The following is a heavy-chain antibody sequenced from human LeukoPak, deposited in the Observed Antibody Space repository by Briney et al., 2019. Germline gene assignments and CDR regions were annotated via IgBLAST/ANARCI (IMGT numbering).Heavy chain of an antibody. V-gene: IGHV4-4*07. D-gene: IGHD6-13*01. CDR1: GGSISSYY. J-gene: IGHJ6*02. CDR3: ARDLPYSSSWYGSVDYYYYGMDV. Sequence: SETLSHTCTVSGGSISSYYWSWIRQPAGKGLEWIGRIYTSGSTNYNPSLKSRVTMSVDTSKNQFSLKLSSVTAADTAVYYCARDLPYSSSWYGSVDYYYYGMDVWGQGTTVTVSS. CDR2: IYTSGST.